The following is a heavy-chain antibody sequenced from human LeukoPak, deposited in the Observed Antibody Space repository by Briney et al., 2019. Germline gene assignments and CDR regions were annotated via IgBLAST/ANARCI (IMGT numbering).Heavy chain of an antibody. CDR3: ARVGRFLEWLGYYYYMDV. CDR1: GGSISSYY. V-gene: IGHV4-59*01. J-gene: IGHJ6*03. D-gene: IGHD3-3*01. Sequence: SETLSLTCTVSGGSISSYYWSWIRQPPGKGLEWIGYIYYSGSTNYNPSLKSRVTISVDTSKNQFSLKLSSVTAADTAVYYCARVGRFLEWLGYYYYMDVWGKGTTVTVSS. CDR2: IYYSGST.